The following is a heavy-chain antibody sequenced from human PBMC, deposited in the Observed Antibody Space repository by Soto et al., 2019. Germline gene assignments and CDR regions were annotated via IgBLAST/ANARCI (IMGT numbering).Heavy chain of an antibody. Sequence: QVQLQESGPGLVKPSGTLSLTCAVSGGSISSSNWWSWVRQPPGKGLEWIGEIYHSGSPNYNPSLNSRGTISGDKCKNQCSLKLSSVTAADTAVYYCERGNAVTTSHIFDYRGQGTLVTVSS. CDR1: GGSISSSNW. V-gene: IGHV4-4*02. CDR3: ERGNAVTTSHIFDY. D-gene: IGHD4-17*01. CDR2: IYHSGSP. J-gene: IGHJ4*02.